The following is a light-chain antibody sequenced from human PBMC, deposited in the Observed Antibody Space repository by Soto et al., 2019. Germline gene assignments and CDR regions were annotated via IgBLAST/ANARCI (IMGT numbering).Light chain of an antibody. V-gene: IGLV2-14*03. J-gene: IGLJ2*01. CDR3: SSYTSSSTVV. CDR2: DVS. CDR1: SSDVGGYNS. Sequence: QSVLTQPASVSGSPGQSITISCTGTSSDVGGYNSVSWYQQHPGKAPKLMIYDVSNRPSGVSNRFSGSKSVNTASLTISGLQAEDEADYYCSSYTSSSTVVXXGGTKLTVL.